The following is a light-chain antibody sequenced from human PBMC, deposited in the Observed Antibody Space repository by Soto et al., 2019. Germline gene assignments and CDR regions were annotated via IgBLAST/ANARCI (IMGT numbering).Light chain of an antibody. J-gene: IGKJ1*01. Sequence: EIVLTQSPATLSSFPGDRVTLSCRASQYINTRLAWYQHRPGQAPRLLIYQTSIRAAGIPATFSASGTETDFTLTISDVQPEDFAVYYCHQRQSWPRTFGQGTKVDI. CDR3: HQRQSWPRT. CDR2: QTS. V-gene: IGKV3-11*01. CDR1: QYINTR.